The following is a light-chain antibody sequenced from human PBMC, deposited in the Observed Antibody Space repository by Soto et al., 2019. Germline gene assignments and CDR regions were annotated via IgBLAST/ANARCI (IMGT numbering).Light chain of an antibody. CDR2: GAS. Sequence: EIVLTQSPGTLSLSPGERATLSCRASQSVSSSHLAWYQQKPGRAPTLLIYGASSRATGIPDRFSGSWSGTDFTLTISRLEPGDFAVYYCQQYGSLWTFGQGAKVEI. V-gene: IGKV3-20*01. CDR3: QQYGSLWT. CDR1: QSVSSSH. J-gene: IGKJ1*01.